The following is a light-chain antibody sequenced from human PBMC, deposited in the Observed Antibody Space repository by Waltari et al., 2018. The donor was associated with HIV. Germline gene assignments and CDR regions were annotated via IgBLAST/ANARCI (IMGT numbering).Light chain of an antibody. J-gene: IGKJ3*01. CDR1: QPVTNK. CDR3: QQSYSYPLT. Sequence: DIQMSQSPYPLSASVGDSVTITCRASQPVTNKVNWYQQKPGKAPKLLIYDASTLQGGVPSRFRGGGSGTHFTLTIPSVQPDDYATYFCQQSYSYPLTFGPGTKVDV. V-gene: IGKV1-39*01. CDR2: DAS.